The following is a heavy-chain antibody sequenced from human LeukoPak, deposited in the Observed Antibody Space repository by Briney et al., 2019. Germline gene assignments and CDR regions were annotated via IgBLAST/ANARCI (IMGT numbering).Heavy chain of an antibody. CDR2: ISGSGGST. Sequence: GGSLRLSCAASGFTFSSYAMSWVRQAPGKGLEWVSAISGSGGSTYYADSVKGRFTISRDNAKNSLYLQMNSLRAEDTAEYYCAKSLLTTASGTGRAFDIWGQGTMVTVSA. J-gene: IGHJ3*02. CDR1: GFTFSSYA. CDR3: AKSLLTTASGTGRAFDI. V-gene: IGHV3-23*01. D-gene: IGHD1-26*01.